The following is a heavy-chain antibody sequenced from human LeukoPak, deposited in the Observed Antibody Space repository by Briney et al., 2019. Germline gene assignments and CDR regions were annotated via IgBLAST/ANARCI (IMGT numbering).Heavy chain of an antibody. CDR3: ARAGLTTVTTRFDY. D-gene: IGHD4-17*01. CDR2: IFYSGTT. CDR1: GGSISSYY. V-gene: IGHV4-59*01. J-gene: IGHJ4*02. Sequence: SETLSLTCTVSGGSISSYYWSWIRQPPGKGLEWIGYIFYSGTTNYNPSLKSRVTISVDTSKNQFSLKLSSVTAADTAVYYCARAGLTTVTTRFDYWGQGTLVTVSP.